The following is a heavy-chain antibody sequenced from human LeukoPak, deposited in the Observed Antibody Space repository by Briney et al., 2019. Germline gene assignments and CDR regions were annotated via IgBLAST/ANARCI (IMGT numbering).Heavy chain of an antibody. CDR1: GYTFTGYY. J-gene: IGHJ4*02. CDR2: INPNSGGT. CDR3: AREAPADMQGPIDY. V-gene: IGHV1-2*02. Sequence: ASVKVSCKASGYTFTGYYMHWVRQAPGQGLEWMGWINPNSGGTNYAQKFQGRVTMARDTSISTASMELSRLRSDDTAVYYCAREAPADMQGPIDYWGQGTLVTVSS. D-gene: IGHD3-9*01.